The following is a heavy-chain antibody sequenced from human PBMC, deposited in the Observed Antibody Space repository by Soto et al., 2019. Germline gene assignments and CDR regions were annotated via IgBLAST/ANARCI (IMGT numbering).Heavy chain of an antibody. Sequence: QVQLQESGPGLVKPSETLSLTCTVSGGSISSYYWSWIRQPPGKGLEWIGYIYYSGSTNYNPSLKSRVTISVDTSKNQFSLKLNSVTAADTAVYYCARESVVVVPAAMYGYWYFDLWGRGTLVTVSS. CDR3: ARESVVVVPAAMYGYWYFDL. CDR2: IYYSGST. J-gene: IGHJ2*01. D-gene: IGHD2-2*01. V-gene: IGHV4-59*01. CDR1: GGSISSYY.